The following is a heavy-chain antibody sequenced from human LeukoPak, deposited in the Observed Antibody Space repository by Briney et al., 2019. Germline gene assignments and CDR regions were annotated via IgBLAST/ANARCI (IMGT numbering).Heavy chain of an antibody. CDR2: IYYSGST. V-gene: IGHV4-39*02. Sequence: SETLSLTCTLSGGSITGSSYYWGWIRQSPGKGLEWIGNIYYSGSTYYNSSLKSRVTISIDTSKNHFSLRLTSVTASDTAVYFCARGSYDVLTGRSTLGEYWGQGTLVAVSS. CDR3: ARGSYDVLTGRSTLGEY. D-gene: IGHD3-9*01. CDR1: GGSITGSSYY. J-gene: IGHJ4*02.